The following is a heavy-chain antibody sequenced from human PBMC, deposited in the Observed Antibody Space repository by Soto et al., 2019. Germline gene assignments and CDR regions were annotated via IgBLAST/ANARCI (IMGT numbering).Heavy chain of an antibody. Sequence: LSLICTVSGGSISSSSYYWGWIRQPPGKGLEWIGSIYYSGSTYYNPSLKSRVTISVDTSKNQFSLKLSSVTAADTAVYYCARLSKRYCSGGSCGGNWFDPWGQGTLVTVSS. D-gene: IGHD2-15*01. V-gene: IGHV4-39*01. CDR2: IYYSGST. J-gene: IGHJ5*02. CDR3: ARLSKRYCSGGSCGGNWFDP. CDR1: GGSISSSSYY.